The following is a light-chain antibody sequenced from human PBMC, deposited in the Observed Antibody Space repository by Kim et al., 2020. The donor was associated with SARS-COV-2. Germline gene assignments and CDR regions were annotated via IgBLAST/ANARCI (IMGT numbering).Light chain of an antibody. CDR2: EDH. J-gene: IGLJ3*02. CDR1: RGRIASNY. V-gene: IGLV6-57*03. CDR3: QSYDRNSHWV. Sequence: KTVIISCPRSRGRIASNYVQWYQQRPGSAPTTVIYEDHQRPSGVPDRFSGSIDSSSNSASLTISGLKTEDEADYYCQSYDRNSHWVFGGGTQLTVL.